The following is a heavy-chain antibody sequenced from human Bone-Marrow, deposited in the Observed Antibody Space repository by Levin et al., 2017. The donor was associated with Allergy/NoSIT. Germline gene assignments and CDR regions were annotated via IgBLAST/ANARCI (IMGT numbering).Heavy chain of an antibody. CDR1: GYSISSDYY. J-gene: IGHJ4*02. CDR2: IYHSGST. V-gene: IGHV4-38-2*01. D-gene: IGHD2-15*01. CDR3: AKTLGYCSGDSCYFYFDY. Sequence: SQTLSLTCAVSGYSISSDYYWGWIRQPPGEGLEWIGNIYHSGSTYYNPSLKSRVTISVDTAKNQFSLKVTSVTAADTAVYYCAKTLGYCSGDSCYFYFDYWGRGTLVTVSS.